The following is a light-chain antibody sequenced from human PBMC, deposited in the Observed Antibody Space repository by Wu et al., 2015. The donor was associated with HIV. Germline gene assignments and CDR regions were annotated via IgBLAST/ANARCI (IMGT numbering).Light chain of an antibody. V-gene: IGKV3-11*01. Sequence: EIVLTQSPATLSLSPGERATLSCRASQSVGSYLAWYQHKPGHAPRLLIYDASNRATGIPARFSGSGPGTDFTLTISSLEPEDFAVYYCQQRSSWLLTFGGGTKVEIK. CDR1: QSVGSY. CDR2: DAS. J-gene: IGKJ4*01. CDR3: QQRSSWLLT.